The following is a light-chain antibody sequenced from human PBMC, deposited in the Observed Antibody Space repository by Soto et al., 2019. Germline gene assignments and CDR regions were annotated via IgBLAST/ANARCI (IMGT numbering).Light chain of an antibody. V-gene: IGKV1-39*01. CDR1: QSISSY. CDR3: QQSYSTPWT. CDR2: AAS. Sequence: DIQMTQSPSSLSASVGDRVTITSRASQSISSYLNWYQQKPVKAPKLLIYAASSLQSGVPSRFSGSGYGNDFTLSISSLQPEDFATYYRQQSYSTPWTFGQGTKVEIK. J-gene: IGKJ1*01.